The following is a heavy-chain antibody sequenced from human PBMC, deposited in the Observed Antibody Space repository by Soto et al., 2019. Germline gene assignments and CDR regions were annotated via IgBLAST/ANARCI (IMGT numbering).Heavy chain of an antibody. CDR1: GGSISSSSYY. CDR2: IYCSGST. V-gene: IGHV4-39*01. D-gene: IGHD4-17*01. CDR3: ARPRQSTVADFDY. J-gene: IGHJ4*02. Sequence: SETLSLTCTVSGGSISSSSYYWGWIRQPPGKGLEWIGSIYCSGSTYYNPSLKSRVTISVDTSKNQFSLKLSSVTAADTAVYYCARPRQSTVADFDYWGQGTLVPVSS.